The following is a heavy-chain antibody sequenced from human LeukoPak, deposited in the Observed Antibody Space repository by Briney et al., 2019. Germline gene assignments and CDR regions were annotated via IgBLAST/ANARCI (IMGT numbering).Heavy chain of an antibody. D-gene: IGHD4-11*01. CDR3: ASSNSVLDY. Sequence: SQTLSLTCTVSGGSISSGGYSWSWIRQHPGKGLEWIGYIYYSGSTYYNPSLKSRVTMSVDTSKNQFSLKLSSVTAADTAVYYCASSNSVLDYWGQGTLVTVSS. V-gene: IGHV4-31*03. CDR2: IYYSGST. J-gene: IGHJ4*02. CDR1: GGSISSGGYS.